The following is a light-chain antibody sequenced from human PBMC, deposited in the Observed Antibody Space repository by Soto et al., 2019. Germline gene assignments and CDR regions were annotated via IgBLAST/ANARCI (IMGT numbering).Light chain of an antibody. J-gene: IGKJ2*03. V-gene: IGKV3-20*01. CDR1: QSVSSSN. Sequence: EIVLTQSPGTLSLSPGEGATLSCRASQSVSSSNLAWYQHKPGQAPRLVMYGASSRATGIPDRFSGSGSGTDFTLTISRLEPEYFAIYYCQQYGSSPVSFGQGTKLEIK. CDR2: GAS. CDR3: QQYGSSPVS.